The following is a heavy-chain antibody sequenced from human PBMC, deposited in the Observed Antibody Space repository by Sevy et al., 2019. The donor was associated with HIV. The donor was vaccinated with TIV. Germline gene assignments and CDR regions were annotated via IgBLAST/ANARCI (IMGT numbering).Heavy chain of an antibody. D-gene: IGHD3-10*01. CDR2: IYWNDDK. Sequence: SGPTLVNPTQTLTLTCTFSGFSLSTSGVGVGWIRQPPGKALEWLALIYWNDDKRYSPSLKSRLTITKDTSKNQVVLTMTNMDPVDTATYYCTHFPMVRAVIIKMGDYWGQGTLVTVSS. CDR1: GFSLSTSGVG. V-gene: IGHV2-5*01. J-gene: IGHJ4*02. CDR3: THFPMVRAVIIKMGDY.